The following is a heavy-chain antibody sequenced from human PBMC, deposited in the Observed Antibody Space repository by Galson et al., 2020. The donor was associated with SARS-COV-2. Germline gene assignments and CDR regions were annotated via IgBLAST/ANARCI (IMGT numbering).Heavy chain of an antibody. D-gene: IGHD5-18*01. CDR3: ARVLLDTAMSFFAY. CDR2: IRPDGSDK. Sequence: GGSLRLSCAASGFTFSSYWMTWVRQAPGKGLEWVANIRPDGSDKYYVDSVKGRFIISRDNTKNSLYLQMNSLRDEDTAVYYCARVLLDTAMSFFAYWGQGTLVTVSS. J-gene: IGHJ4*02. CDR1: GFTFSSYW. V-gene: IGHV3-7*03.